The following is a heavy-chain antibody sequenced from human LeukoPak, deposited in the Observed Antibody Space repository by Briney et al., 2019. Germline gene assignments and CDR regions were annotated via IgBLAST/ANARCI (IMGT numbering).Heavy chain of an antibody. CDR1: GFTFSSYA. Sequence: AGGSLRLSCAASGFTFSSYAMSWVRQAPGKGLEWVSAISGSGGSTYYADSVKGRFTISRDNSKNTLYLQMNSLRAEDTAGYHCAKDNRYCSSTSCYDDAFDIWGQGTMVTVSS. V-gene: IGHV3-23*01. CDR2: ISGSGGST. CDR3: AKDNRYCSSTSCYDDAFDI. J-gene: IGHJ3*02. D-gene: IGHD2-2*01.